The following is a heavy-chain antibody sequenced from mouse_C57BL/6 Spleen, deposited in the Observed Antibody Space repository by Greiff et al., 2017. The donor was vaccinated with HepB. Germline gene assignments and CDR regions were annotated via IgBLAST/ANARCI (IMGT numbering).Heavy chain of an antibody. D-gene: IGHD2-4*01. CDR3: TREDYDAGFAY. V-gene: IGHV5-9-1*02. CDR1: GFTFSSYA. Sequence: EVKLMESGEGLVKPGGSLKLSCAASGFTFSSYAMSWVRQTPEKRLEWVAYISSGGDYIYYADTVKGRFTISRYNARNTLYLQMRSLKSEDTAMYYCTREDYDAGFAYWGQVTLVTVSA. J-gene: IGHJ3*01. CDR2: ISSGGDYI.